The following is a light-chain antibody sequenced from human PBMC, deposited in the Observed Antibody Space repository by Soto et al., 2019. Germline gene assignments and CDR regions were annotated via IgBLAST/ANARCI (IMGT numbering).Light chain of an antibody. Sequence: QSALTQPASVSGSPGQSITISCTGTISDVGGYNSVSWYQQYPGKAPKLMICDVSNRPSGVSNRFSGSKSGNTASLTISGLQAEDEADYYCSSFTGSNYVFGTGTKATV. J-gene: IGLJ1*01. CDR1: ISDVGGYNS. V-gene: IGLV2-14*03. CDR2: DVS. CDR3: SSFTGSNYV.